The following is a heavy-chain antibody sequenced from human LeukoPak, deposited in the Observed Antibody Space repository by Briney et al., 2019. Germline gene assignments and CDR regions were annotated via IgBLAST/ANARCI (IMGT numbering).Heavy chain of an antibody. V-gene: IGHV3-7*01. CDR3: VRDFRFDDY. D-gene: IGHD3-3*01. J-gene: IGHJ4*02. CDR1: GFSFSSYW. Sequence: GGSLRLSCAASGFSFSSYWMTWVRQAPGKGLEWVANIKQDGTEKYSVDSVKGRFTISRDNAKNSLYLQMSSVRAEDTAVYYCVRDFRFDDYWGQGTLVSVSS. CDR2: IKQDGTEK.